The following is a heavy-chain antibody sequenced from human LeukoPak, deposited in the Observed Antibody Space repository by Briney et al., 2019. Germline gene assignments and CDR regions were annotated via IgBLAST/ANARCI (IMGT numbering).Heavy chain of an antibody. CDR2: ISSSSSTI. Sequence: GGSLRLSCAASEFTFSSYSINWVRQAPGKGLEWVSYISSSSSTIYYADSVKGRFTISRDNAKNSLYLQMNSLRAEDTAVYYCARDVLGQLGYMDVWGKGPRSPSP. V-gene: IGHV3-48*01. J-gene: IGHJ6*03. CDR1: EFTFSSYS. CDR3: ARDVLGQLGYMDV. D-gene: IGHD2-8*02.